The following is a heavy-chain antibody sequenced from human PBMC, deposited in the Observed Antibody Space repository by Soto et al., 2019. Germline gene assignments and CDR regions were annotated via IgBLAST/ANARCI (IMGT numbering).Heavy chain of an antibody. CDR3: ARDTPFDS. Sequence: LRLSCAASGFTFSDYSMNWVRQAPGKGLEWVAYISSGSSAIYYADSVKGRFTISRDNVKNSLYLQMNSLRDEDTAVYYCARDTPFDSWGQGTLVTVSS. CDR2: ISSGSSAI. J-gene: IGHJ4*02. CDR1: GFTFSDYS. V-gene: IGHV3-48*02.